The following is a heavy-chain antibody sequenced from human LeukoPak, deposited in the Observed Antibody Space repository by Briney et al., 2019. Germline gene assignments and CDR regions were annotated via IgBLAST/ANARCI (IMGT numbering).Heavy chain of an antibody. V-gene: IGHV1-2*06. D-gene: IGHD3-3*01. CDR3: ARDLDDFWSGPFFS. CDR1: GYTFTGYY. J-gene: IGHJ5*02. Sequence: ASVKVSCKASGYTFTGYYMHGVRQAPGQGLEWMGRINPNSGGTNYAQKFQGRVTMTRDTSISTAYMELSRLRSDDTAVYYCARDLDDFWSGPFFSWGQGTLVTVSS. CDR2: INPNSGGT.